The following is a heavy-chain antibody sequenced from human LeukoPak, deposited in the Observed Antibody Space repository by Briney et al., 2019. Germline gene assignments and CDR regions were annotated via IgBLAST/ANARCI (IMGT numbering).Heavy chain of an antibody. CDR1: GFTFSSYD. CDR3: AKDTQTYYYDSSGYYWGDFDY. J-gene: IGHJ4*02. CDR2: IRYDGSNK. D-gene: IGHD3-22*01. Sequence: GGSLRRYCAGSGFTFSSYDMHWVRQAPGNGLEGVAFIRYDGSNKYYADSVKGRFTISRDNSKNTLYLQMNSLRAEDTAVYYCAKDTQTYYYDSSGYYWGDFDYWGQGTMATVSS. V-gene: IGHV3-30*02.